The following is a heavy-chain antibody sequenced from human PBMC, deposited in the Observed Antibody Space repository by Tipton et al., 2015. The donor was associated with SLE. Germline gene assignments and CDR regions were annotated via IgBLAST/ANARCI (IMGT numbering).Heavy chain of an antibody. CDR3: TRSPGQIYNSGSYYLDY. V-gene: IGHV3-74*01. Sequence: SLRLSCAASGFTFSGYWMHWVRQAPGKGLVWVSHINSDESSTSYADSVKGRFTISRDNAKNTLYLQMNSLRAEDTAVYYCTRSPGQIYNSGSYYLDYWGQGTLVTVSS. CDR2: INSDESST. D-gene: IGHD3-10*01. CDR1: GFTFSGYW. J-gene: IGHJ4*02.